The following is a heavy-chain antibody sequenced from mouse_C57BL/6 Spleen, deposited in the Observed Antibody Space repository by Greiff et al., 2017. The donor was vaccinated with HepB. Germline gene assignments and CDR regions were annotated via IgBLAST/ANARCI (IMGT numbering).Heavy chain of an antibody. V-gene: IGHV1-80*01. Sequence: QVQLQQSGAELVKPGASVKISCKASGYAFSSYWMNWVKQRPGKGLEWIGQIYPGDGDTNYNGKFKGKATLTADKSSSTAYMQLSSLTSEDSAVYFCARWGLATWDFDYWGQGTTLTVSS. CDR1: GYAFSSYW. D-gene: IGHD5-5*01. J-gene: IGHJ2*01. CDR3: ARWGLATWDFDY. CDR2: IYPGDGDT.